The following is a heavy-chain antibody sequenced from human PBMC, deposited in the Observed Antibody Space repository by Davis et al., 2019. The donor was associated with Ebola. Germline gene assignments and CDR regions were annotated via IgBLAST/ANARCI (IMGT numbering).Heavy chain of an antibody. CDR1: GGSISSYY. V-gene: IGHV4-59*01. J-gene: IGHJ4*02. D-gene: IGHD1-26*01. CDR3: ARAGGSYYGAFDY. CDR2: IYYSGST. Sequence: MPGGSLRLSCTVSGGSISSYYWSWIRQPPGKGLEWIGYIYYSGSTNYNPSLKSRVTISVDTSKNQFSLKLSSVTAADTAVYYCARAGGSYYGAFDYWGQGTLVTVSS.